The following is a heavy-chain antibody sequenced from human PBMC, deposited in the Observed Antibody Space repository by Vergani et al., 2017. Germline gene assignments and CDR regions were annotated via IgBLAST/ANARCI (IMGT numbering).Heavy chain of an antibody. CDR3: ARAGYYGSGSYNY. CDR1: GGSFSGYY. D-gene: IGHD3-10*01. V-gene: IGHV4-34*01. Sequence: QVQLQQWGAGLLKPSETLSLTCAVYGGSFSGYYWSWIRQPPGKGLEWIGEINHSGSTNYNPSLKSRVTISVDTSKNQFSLKLSSVTAADPAVYYCARAGYYGSGSYNYWGQGTLVTVSS. CDR2: INHSGST. J-gene: IGHJ4*02.